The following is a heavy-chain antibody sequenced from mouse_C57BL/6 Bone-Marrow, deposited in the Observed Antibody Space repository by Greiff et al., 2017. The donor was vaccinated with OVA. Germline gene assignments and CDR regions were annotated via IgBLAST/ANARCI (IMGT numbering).Heavy chain of an antibody. V-gene: IGHV1-31*01. CDR2: INPYNGGT. CDR3: ARSDAMDY. J-gene: IGHJ2*01. Sequence: EVQLQQSGPELVKPGASVKMSCKASGYSFTGYYMHWVKQSHGNSLEWIGVINPYNGGTSYNQKFKGKATLTVDKSSSTAYMELRSLTSEDSAVYYCARSDAMDYWGQGTTLTVSS. CDR1: GYSFTGYY.